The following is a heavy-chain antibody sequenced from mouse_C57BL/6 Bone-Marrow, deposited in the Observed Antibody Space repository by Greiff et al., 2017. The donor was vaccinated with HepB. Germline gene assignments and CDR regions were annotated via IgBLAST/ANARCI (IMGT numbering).Heavy chain of an antibody. CDR3: ARYSNYCGYFDY. Sequence: QVQLQQSGAELVRPGTSVKVSCKASGYAFTNYLIEWVKQRPGQGLEWIGVINPGSGGTNYNEKFKGKATLTADKSSSTAYMQLSSLTSEDSAVYFCARYSNYCGYFDYWGQGTTLTVSS. CDR2: INPGSGGT. J-gene: IGHJ2*01. CDR1: GYAFTNYL. V-gene: IGHV1-54*01. D-gene: IGHD2-5*01.